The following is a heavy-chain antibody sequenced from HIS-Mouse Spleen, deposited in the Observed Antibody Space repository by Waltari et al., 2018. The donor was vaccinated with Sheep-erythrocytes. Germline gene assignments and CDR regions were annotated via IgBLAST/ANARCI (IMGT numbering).Heavy chain of an antibody. CDR3: ARLPGSWYVDY. CDR1: GYTFTSSG. V-gene: IGHV1-18*01. D-gene: IGHD6-13*01. J-gene: IGHJ4*02. Sequence: QVQLVQSGAEVKKPGASVKVSCKASGYTFTSSGISWVRQAPGQGLEGKGWNSKYKGSPNYAQKRQGRITMTTDTYTSTAYMELRGLRSDDTAVYYCARLPGSWYVDYWGQGTLVTVSS. CDR2: NSKYKGSP.